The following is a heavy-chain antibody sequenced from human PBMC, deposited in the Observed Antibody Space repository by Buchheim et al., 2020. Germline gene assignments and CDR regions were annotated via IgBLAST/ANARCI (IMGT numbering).Heavy chain of an antibody. CDR2: IWYGGSNK. CDR1: GFTFSSYG. J-gene: IGHJ4*02. CDR3: ARDPGDSSSAFDY. D-gene: IGHD6-6*01. Sequence: QVQLVESGGGVVQPGRSLRLSCAASGFTFSSYGMHWVRQAPGQGLEWVAVIWYGGSNKYYADSVQGRFTISRDNSKNTLYLQMNSLRAEDTAVYYCARDPGDSSSAFDYWGQGTL. V-gene: IGHV3-33*01.